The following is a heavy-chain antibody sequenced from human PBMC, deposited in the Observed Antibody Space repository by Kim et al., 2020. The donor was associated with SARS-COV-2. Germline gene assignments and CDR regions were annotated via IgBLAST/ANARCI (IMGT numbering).Heavy chain of an antibody. CDR1: GFTFSSYA. CDR3: ARDRWAPSGLVGCDY. Sequence: GGSLRLSCAASGFTFSSYAMHWVRQAPGKGLEWVAVISYDGSNKYYADSVKGRFTISRDNSKNTLYLQMNSLRAEDTAVYYCARDRWAPSGLVGCDYWGQGTLVTVSS. J-gene: IGHJ4*02. CDR2: ISYDGSNK. D-gene: IGHD2-8*02. V-gene: IGHV3-30*04.